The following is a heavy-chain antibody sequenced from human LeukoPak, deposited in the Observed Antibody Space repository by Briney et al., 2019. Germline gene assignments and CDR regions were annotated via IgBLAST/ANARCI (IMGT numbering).Heavy chain of an antibody. CDR2: ITGSGDTT. CDR3: AKWGDYDILTGYYVSDF. Sequence: GGSLRLSGAASGLIFRNYAVSWVRQAPGKGLEWVSAITGSGDTTYYADSVKGRFTISRDNSKNTLYVEMNTLRAEDTAVYYCAKWGDYDILTGYYVSDFWGQGTLVTVSS. J-gene: IGHJ4*02. V-gene: IGHV3-23*01. D-gene: IGHD3-9*01. CDR1: GLIFRNYA.